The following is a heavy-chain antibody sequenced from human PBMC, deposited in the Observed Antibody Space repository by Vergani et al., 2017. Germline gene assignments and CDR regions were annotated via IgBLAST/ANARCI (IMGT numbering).Heavy chain of an antibody. Sequence: EVQLLESGGGLVQPGGSLRLSCAASGFTFSSYAMSWVRQAPGKGLEWVSAISGSGGSTYYADSVKGRFTISRDNSKNTLYLQMNSLRAEDTAVYYCARVVAGPYYYYYMDVWGKGTTVTVSS. V-gene: IGHV3-23*01. CDR1: GFTFSSYA. J-gene: IGHJ6*03. CDR3: ARVVAGPYYYYYMDV. D-gene: IGHD2-15*01. CDR2: ISGSGGST.